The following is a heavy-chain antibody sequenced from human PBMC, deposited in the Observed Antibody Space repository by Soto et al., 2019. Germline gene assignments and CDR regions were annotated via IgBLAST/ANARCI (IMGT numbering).Heavy chain of an antibody. V-gene: IGHV3-21*01. CDR1: GFTFSSYA. D-gene: IGHD3-3*01. J-gene: IGHJ4*02. CDR3: ARDLSYYDFWSGYPGKDIDY. CDR2: ISGSGGYI. Sequence: PGGSLRLSCAASGFTFSSYAMSWVRQAPGKGLEWVSAISGSGGYIYYADSVKGRFTISRDNAKNSLYLQMNSLRAEDTAVYYCARDLSYYDFWSGYPGKDIDYWGQGTLVTVSS.